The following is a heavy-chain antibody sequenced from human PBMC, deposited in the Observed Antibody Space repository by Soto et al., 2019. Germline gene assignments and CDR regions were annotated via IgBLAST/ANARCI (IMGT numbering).Heavy chain of an antibody. V-gene: IGHV4-31*03. J-gene: IGHJ4*02. D-gene: IGHD1-1*01. Sequence: QVQLQESGPGLVKPSQTLSLTCTVSGGSISSGGYYWSWIRQHPGRGLVWIGYIYYSGNTYYNPSLKSRVTISVDTSTNQLCLRLSSVTAADTAVYYCARGPTTFLYFDYWGQGTPVTVTS. CDR2: IYYSGNT. CDR1: GGSISSGGYY. CDR3: ARGPTTFLYFDY.